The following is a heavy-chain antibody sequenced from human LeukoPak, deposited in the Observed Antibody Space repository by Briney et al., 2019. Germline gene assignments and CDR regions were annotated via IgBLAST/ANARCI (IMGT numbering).Heavy chain of an antibody. CDR3: AYWTQR. Sequence: SQTLSLTCAISGDSISSNDAAWYWLRQSPSRGLEWLGRTYYRSKWSSDYAVSAKSRIAINSDTSRNQTSLQLNSVTPEDTAVYYCAYWTQRWGPGILVTVSS. D-gene: IGHD3/OR15-3a*01. J-gene: IGHJ4*02. V-gene: IGHV6-1*01. CDR1: GDSISSNDAA. CDR2: TYYRSKWSS.